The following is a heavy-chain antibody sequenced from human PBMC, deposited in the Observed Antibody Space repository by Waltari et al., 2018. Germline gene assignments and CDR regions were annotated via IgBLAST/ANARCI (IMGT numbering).Heavy chain of an antibody. J-gene: IGHJ6*02. CDR1: GGSISSSNW. V-gene: IGHV4-4*02. CDR2: IYHRGST. CDR3: ASSRLSAYYGMDV. D-gene: IGHD6-25*01. Sequence: QVQLQESGPGLVKPSGTLSLTCAVSGGSISSSNWWSWVRQPPGKGLEWIGEIYHRGSTNYTPSLKSRVTISVDKSKNQFSLKLSSVTAADTAVYYCASSRLSAYYGMDVWGQGTTVTVSS.